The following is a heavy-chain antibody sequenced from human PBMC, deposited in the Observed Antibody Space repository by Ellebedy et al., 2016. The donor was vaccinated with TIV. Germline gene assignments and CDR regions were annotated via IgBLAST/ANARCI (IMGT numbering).Heavy chain of an antibody. V-gene: IGHV3-21*01. CDR3: SRGWSTPDS. CDR1: GFTFSSYI. J-gene: IGHJ4*02. D-gene: IGHD2-15*01. CDR2: ITKSGDYM. Sequence: GESLKISCTASGFTFSSYIMNWVRQAPGKGLEWISSITKSGDYMYYADSVKGRFTISRDNARNSLDLQMNSLRAEDTAVYFCSRGWSTPDSWGQGTLVIVSS.